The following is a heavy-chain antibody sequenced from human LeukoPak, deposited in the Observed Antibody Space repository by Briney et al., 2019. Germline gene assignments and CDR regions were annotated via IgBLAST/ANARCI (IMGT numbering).Heavy chain of an antibody. CDR2: IRSKAYGGTT. D-gene: IGHD6-19*01. J-gene: IGHJ4*02. CDR3: TSPVAGY. Sequence: GGSLGLSCTASGFTFGDYAMSWVRQAPGKGLEWVGFIRSKAYGGTTEYAASVKGRFTISRDDSKSIAYLQMNSLKTEDTAVYYCTSPVAGYWGQGTLVTVSS. CDR1: GFTFGDYA. V-gene: IGHV3-49*04.